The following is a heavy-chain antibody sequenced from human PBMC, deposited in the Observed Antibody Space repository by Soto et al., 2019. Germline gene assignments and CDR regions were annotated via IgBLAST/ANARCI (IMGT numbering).Heavy chain of an antibody. CDR2: IYHSGST. V-gene: IGHV4-30-2*01. D-gene: IGHD3-22*01. Sequence: SETLSLTCAVSGGSISSGGYSWSWIRQPPGKGLEWIGYIYHSGSTYYNPSLKSRVTISVDRSKNQFSLKLSSVTAADTAVYYCARGLPNSIWGQGTQVTVS. J-gene: IGHJ4*02. CDR3: ARGLPNSI. CDR1: GGSISSGGYS.